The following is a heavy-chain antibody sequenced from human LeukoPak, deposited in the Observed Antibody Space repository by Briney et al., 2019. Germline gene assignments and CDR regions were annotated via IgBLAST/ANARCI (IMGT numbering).Heavy chain of an antibody. CDR2: INYSGST. V-gene: IGHV4-39*07. D-gene: IGHD5-24*01. CDR1: GGSISSSSYY. Sequence: SETLSLTCTVSGGSISSSSYYWGWIRQPPGKGLEWIGSINYSGSTYYNVSLKSRVTISVDTSKNQFSLKLSSVTAADTAVYYCAGGVEMATIPPKAYMDVWGKGTTVTVSS. CDR3: AGGVEMATIPPKAYMDV. J-gene: IGHJ6*03.